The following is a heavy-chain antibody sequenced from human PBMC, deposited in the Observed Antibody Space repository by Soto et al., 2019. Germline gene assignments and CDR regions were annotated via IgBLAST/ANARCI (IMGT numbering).Heavy chain of an antibody. CDR3: ARETPPPRRRPADYGDYRTQPLFDY. CDR1: GGSISSGGYY. Sequence: SETLSLTCTVSGGSISSGGYYWSWIRQHPGKGLEWIGYIYYSGSTYYNPSLKSRVTISVDTSKNQFSLKLSSVTAADTAVYYCARETPPPRRRPADYGDYRTQPLFDYWGQGTLVTVSS. J-gene: IGHJ4*02. CDR2: IYYSGST. D-gene: IGHD4-17*01. V-gene: IGHV4-31*03.